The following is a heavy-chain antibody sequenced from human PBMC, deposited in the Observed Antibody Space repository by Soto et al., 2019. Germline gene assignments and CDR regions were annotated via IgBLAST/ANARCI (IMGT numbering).Heavy chain of an antibody. J-gene: IGHJ5*02. D-gene: IGHD2-21*02. CDR1: GGTFSSYA. CDR2: IIPIFGTA. Sequence: ASVKVSCKASGGTFSSYAISWVRQAPGQGLEWMGGIIPIFGTANYAQKFQGRVTITADESTSTAYMELSSLRSEDTAVYYCARRSRGVTNWFDPWGQGTLVTVSS. CDR3: ARRSRGVTNWFDP. V-gene: IGHV1-69*13.